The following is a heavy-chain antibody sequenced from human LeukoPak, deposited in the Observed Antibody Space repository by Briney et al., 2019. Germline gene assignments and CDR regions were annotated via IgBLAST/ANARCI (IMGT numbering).Heavy chain of an antibody. CDR2: IYHSGST. D-gene: IGHD6-13*01. Sequence: SETLSLTCAVSGGSISSSNWWSWVRQPPGKGLEWIGEIYHSGSTNYNPSLKSRVTISVDTSKNQFSLILTSVTAADTAVYYCARAGIAAAGNRWFDPWGQGTLVTVSS. CDR1: GGSISSSNW. CDR3: ARAGIAAAGNRWFDP. V-gene: IGHV4-4*02. J-gene: IGHJ5*02.